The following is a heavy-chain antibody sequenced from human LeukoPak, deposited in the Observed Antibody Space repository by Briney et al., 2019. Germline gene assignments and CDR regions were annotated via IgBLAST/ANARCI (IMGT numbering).Heavy chain of an antibody. Sequence: PGGSLRLSCAASGFTFSNYEMNWVRQAPGKGLEWLSYINRSGSTTYYADSVKGRFTISRDNAKNSLYLQMNSLRAEDTAVYYCARSGWWHDYWGQGTLVTVSS. V-gene: IGHV3-48*03. CDR1: GFTFSNYE. J-gene: IGHJ4*02. D-gene: IGHD2-15*01. CDR2: INRSGSTT. CDR3: ARSGWWHDY.